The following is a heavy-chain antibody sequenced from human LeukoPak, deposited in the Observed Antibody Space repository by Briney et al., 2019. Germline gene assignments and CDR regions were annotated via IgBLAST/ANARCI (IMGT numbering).Heavy chain of an antibody. CDR1: GFTFSSYG. CDR2: IRYDGSNK. CDR3: AKVPYYYGSGSHYDY. J-gene: IGHJ4*02. D-gene: IGHD3-10*01. V-gene: IGHV3-30*02. Sequence: GGSLRLSCAASGFTFSSYGMHWVRQARGKGLEWVAFIRYDGSNKYYADSVKGRFTISRDNSKNTLYLQMNSLRAEDTAVYYCAKVPYYYGSGSHYDYWGQGTLVTVSS.